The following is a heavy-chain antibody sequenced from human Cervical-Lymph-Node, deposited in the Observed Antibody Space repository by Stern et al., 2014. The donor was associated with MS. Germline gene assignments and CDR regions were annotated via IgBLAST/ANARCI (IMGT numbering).Heavy chain of an antibody. CDR1: GYSFTIYY. Sequence: MQLVQSGAEVKKPGESLKISCKLSGYSFTIYYIAWVRQMPGKGLEWMGFIYPYDYDTTYSPSFQGQVTISADKSITTAYLQWSSLRASDTAMYYCARHVQGFDYWGQGTLVTVSS. CDR3: ARHVQGFDY. J-gene: IGHJ4*02. V-gene: IGHV5-51*01. CDR2: IYPYDYDT.